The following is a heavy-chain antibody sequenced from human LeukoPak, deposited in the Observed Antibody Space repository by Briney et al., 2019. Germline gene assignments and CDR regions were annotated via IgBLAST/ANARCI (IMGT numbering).Heavy chain of an antibody. CDR3: ARGSDFVWGSYRPYFDY. Sequence: GGSLRLSCVASAFTFRTYSMHWVRQAPGKGLEWVSPISGSTSYIYYADSVRGRFTISRDNAKNSLYLQMNSLRAEDTAVYYCARGSDFVWGSYRPYFDYWGQGTLVTVSS. D-gene: IGHD3-16*02. J-gene: IGHJ4*02. CDR1: AFTFRTYS. V-gene: IGHV3-21*01. CDR2: ISGSTSYI.